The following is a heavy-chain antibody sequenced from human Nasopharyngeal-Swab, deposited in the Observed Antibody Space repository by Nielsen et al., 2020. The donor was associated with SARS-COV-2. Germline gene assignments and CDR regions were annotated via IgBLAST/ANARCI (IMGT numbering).Heavy chain of an antibody. CDR3: ARAERGRIVVVITSFYYYYMDV. CDR1: GYTFTSYD. D-gene: IGHD3-22*01. CDR2: MNPNSGNT. Sequence: ASVKVSCKASGYTFTSYDINWVRQATGQGLEWMGWMNPNSGNTGYAQKFQGRVTMTRNTSISTAYMELSSLRSEDTAVYYCARAERGRIVVVITSFYYYYMDVWGKGTTATVSS. V-gene: IGHV1-8*01. J-gene: IGHJ6*03.